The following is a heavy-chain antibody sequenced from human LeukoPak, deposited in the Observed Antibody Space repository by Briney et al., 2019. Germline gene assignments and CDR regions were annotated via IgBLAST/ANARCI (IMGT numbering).Heavy chain of an antibody. Sequence: ASVKVSCKASGYTFTSYYMHWVRQAPGQGLEWMGIINTSGGSTSYAQKFQGRVTMTRDMSTSTVYMELSSLRSEDTAVYYCARVILDCSGGSCYSRDAFDIWGQETMVTVSS. D-gene: IGHD2-15*01. CDR2: INTSGGST. CDR1: GYTFTSYY. CDR3: ARVILDCSGGSCYSRDAFDI. V-gene: IGHV1-46*01. J-gene: IGHJ3*02.